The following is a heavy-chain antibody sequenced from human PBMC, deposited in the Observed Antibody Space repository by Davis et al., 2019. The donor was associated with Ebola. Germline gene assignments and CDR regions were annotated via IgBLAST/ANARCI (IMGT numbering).Heavy chain of an antibody. V-gene: IGHV1-18*01. CDR2: ISAYNGNT. CDR3: ARGEKDYDSSGYYYYYGMDV. CDR1: GYTFTSYG. D-gene: IGHD3-22*01. J-gene: IGHJ6*02. Sequence: ASVTVSCKASGYTFTSYGISWVRQAPGQGLEWMGWISAYNGNTNYAQKLQGRVTMTTDTSTSTAYMELRSLRSDDTAVYYCARGEKDYDSSGYYYYYGMDVWGQGTTVTVSS.